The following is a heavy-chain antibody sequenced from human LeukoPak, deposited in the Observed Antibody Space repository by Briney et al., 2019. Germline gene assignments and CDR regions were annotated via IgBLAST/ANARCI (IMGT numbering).Heavy chain of an antibody. Sequence: GGSLRLSCAASGFTFSSNAMSWVRQAPGKGLEWVSAISGSGVTTYYANSVKDRFTISRDNSKNTLYLQMDSLRAEDTAVYYCAREGWLKAFDYWGQGTLVTVSS. CDR2: ISGSGVTT. J-gene: IGHJ4*02. CDR1: GFTFSSNA. CDR3: AREGWLKAFDY. V-gene: IGHV3-23*01. D-gene: IGHD5-24*01.